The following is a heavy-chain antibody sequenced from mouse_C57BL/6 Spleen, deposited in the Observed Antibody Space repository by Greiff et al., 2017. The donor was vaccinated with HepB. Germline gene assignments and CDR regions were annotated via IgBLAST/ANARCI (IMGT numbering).Heavy chain of an antibody. D-gene: IGHD2-4*01. V-gene: IGHV1-53*01. Sequence: QVQLQQSGTELVKPGASVKLSCKASGYTFTSYWMHWVKQRPGQGLEWIGNINPSNGGTNYNEKFKSKATLTVDKSSSTAYMQLSRLTSEESAVYYCARKSIYYDYAFDYWGQGTTLTVSS. J-gene: IGHJ2*01. CDR1: GYTFTSYW. CDR2: INPSNGGT. CDR3: ARKSIYYDYAFDY.